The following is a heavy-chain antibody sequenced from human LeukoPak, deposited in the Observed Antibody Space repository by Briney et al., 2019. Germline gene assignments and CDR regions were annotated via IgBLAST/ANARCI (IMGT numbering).Heavy chain of an antibody. D-gene: IGHD3-10*01. CDR3: ARDGVSGTPARGQHIDY. J-gene: IGHJ4*02. CDR1: GGSISSSSYY. CDR2: IYYSGST. V-gene: IGHV4-39*07. Sequence: SETLSLTCTVSGGSISSSSYYWGWIRQPPGKGLEWIGSIYYSGSTYYNPSLKSRVTISVDTSKNQFSPKLSSVTAADTAVYYCARDGVSGTPARGQHIDYWGQGTLVTVSS.